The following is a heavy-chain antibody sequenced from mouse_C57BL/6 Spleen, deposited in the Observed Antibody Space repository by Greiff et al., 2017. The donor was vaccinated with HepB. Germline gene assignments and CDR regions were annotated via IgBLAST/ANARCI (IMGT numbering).Heavy chain of an antibody. D-gene: IGHD1-1*01. V-gene: IGHV3-6*01. Sequence: VQLKESGPGLVKPSQSLSLTCSVTGYSITSGYYWNWIRQFPGNKLEWMGYISYDGSNNYNPSLKNRISITRDTSKNQFFLKLNSVTTEDTATYYCARDYDGHYYAMDYWGQGTSVTVSS. CDR1: GYSITSGYY. CDR2: ISYDGSN. J-gene: IGHJ4*01. CDR3: ARDYDGHYYAMDY.